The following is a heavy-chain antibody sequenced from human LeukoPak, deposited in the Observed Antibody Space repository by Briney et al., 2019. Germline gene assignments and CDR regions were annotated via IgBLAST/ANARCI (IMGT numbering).Heavy chain of an antibody. J-gene: IGHJ5*02. CDR3: ARDKRYCSSGRCWGIQFGP. V-gene: IGHV3-33*01. CDR1: GFTFSSYG. Sequence: GRSLRLSCAASGFTFSSYGMHWVRQAPGKGLEWVAVIWYDGSNKYYADSVKGRFTISRDNSKNTLYLQMNSLRAEDTAVYYCARDKRYCSSGRCWGIQFGPWGQGTLVTVSS. D-gene: IGHD2-15*01. CDR2: IWYDGSNK.